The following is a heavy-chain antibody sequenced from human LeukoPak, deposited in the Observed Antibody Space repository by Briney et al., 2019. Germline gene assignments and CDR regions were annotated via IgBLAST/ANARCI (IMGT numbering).Heavy chain of an antibody. Sequence: GRSLRLSCAASGVTFSSYAMHWVRQAPGKGLEWVAVISYDGSNKYYADSVKGRFTISRDNSKNTLYLQMNSLRAEDTAVYYCARDSSGPFDYWGQGTLVTVSS. CDR2: ISYDGSNK. CDR1: GVTFSSYA. CDR3: ARDSSGPFDY. J-gene: IGHJ4*02. V-gene: IGHV3-30*04. D-gene: IGHD6-19*01.